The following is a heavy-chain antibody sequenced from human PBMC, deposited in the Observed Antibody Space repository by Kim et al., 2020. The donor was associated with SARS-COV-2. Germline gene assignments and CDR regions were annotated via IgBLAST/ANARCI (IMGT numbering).Heavy chain of an antibody. J-gene: IGHJ4*02. D-gene: IGHD6-19*01. CDR3: AREPPYTSGFDY. Sequence: GGSLRLSCAASGFTFITYSMNWVRQAPGKGLEWVSYISSSSSHIYYEDAVKGRFTISRDNAKNSLYLQMNSLRAEDTAVYYCAREPPYTSGFDYWGQGT. CDR1: GFTFITYS. V-gene: IGHV3-21*01. CDR2: ISSSSSHI.